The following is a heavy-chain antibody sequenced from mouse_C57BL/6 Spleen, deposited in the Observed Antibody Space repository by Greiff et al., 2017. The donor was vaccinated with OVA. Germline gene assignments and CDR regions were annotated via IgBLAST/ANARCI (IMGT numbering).Heavy chain of an antibody. D-gene: IGHD2-13*01. V-gene: IGHV1-15*01. CDR2: IDPETGGT. Sequence: QVQLQQSGAELVRPGASVTLSCKASGYTFTDYEMHWVKQTPVHGLEWIGAIDPETGGTAYNQKFKGKAILTADKSSSTAYMELRSLTSEDSAVYYCTRSDYGRYFDVWGTGTTVTVSS. J-gene: IGHJ1*03. CDR1: GYTFTDYE. CDR3: TRSDYGRYFDV.